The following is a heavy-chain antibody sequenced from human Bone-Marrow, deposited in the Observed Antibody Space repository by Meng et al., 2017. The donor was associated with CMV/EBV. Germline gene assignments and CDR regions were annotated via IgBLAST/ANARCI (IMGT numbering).Heavy chain of an antibody. CDR3: AAYDFWSGYYPYYYYGMDV. V-gene: IGHV1-8*01. CDR1: FTSYD. Sequence: FTSYDIHWVRQATGQGLEWMGWMNPNSGNTGYAQKFQGRVTMTRNTSISTAYMELSSLRSEDTAVYYCAAYDFWSGYYPYYYYGMDVWGQGTTVTVSS. D-gene: IGHD3/OR15-3a*01. CDR2: MNPNSGNT. J-gene: IGHJ6*02.